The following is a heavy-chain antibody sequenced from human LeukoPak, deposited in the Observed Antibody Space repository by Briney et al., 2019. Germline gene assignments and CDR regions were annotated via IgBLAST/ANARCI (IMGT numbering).Heavy chain of an antibody. V-gene: IGHV3-11*01. CDR2: IVPSGTIM. Sequence: GGSLRLSCAASGFTFSGYWMHWVRQAPGKGLEWISYIVPSGTIMKYADSVRGRFTISRDNAKNSLYLQMNSLRAEDTAVYYCARDLAFTMTMWGQGTLVTVSS. J-gene: IGHJ1*01. D-gene: IGHD3-22*01. CDR3: ARDLAFTMTM. CDR1: GFTFSGYW.